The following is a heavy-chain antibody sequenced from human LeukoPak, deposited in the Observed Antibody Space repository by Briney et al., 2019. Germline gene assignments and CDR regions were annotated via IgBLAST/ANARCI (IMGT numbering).Heavy chain of an antibody. Sequence: SETLSLTCTVSGGSISSSSYYWGWIRQPPGKGLEWIGSIYYSGSTYYNPSLKSRVTISVDTSKNQFSLKLSSVTAADTAVYYCARGLGRCSGGSCYRNLYFDYWGQGTLVTVSS. D-gene: IGHD2-15*01. V-gene: IGHV4-39*01. CDR2: IYYSGST. J-gene: IGHJ4*02. CDR3: ARGLGRCSGGSCYRNLYFDY. CDR1: GGSISSSSYY.